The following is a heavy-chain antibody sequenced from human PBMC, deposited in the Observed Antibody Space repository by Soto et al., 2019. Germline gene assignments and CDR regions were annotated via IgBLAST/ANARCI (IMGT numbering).Heavy chain of an antibody. J-gene: IGHJ6*02. CDR1: GYTFSSSS. CDR2: INEYNGDT. Sequence: QVQLVQSGVEVKKPGASVKVSCKASGYTFSSSSISWVRQAPGQGLEWMGWINEYNGDTIYVHKSQGRVAMTTDTSTSTTHTELTSLPSDVTAIYYCMRDIGGGEDVWGQGTRVTVSS. D-gene: IGHD3-16*01. V-gene: IGHV1-18*01. CDR3: MRDIGGGEDV.